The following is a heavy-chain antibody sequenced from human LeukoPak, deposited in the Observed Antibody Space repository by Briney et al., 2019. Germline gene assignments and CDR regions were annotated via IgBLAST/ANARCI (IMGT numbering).Heavy chain of an antibody. CDR1: GGSISSGGYY. D-gene: IGHD2-2*02. J-gene: IGHJ5*02. CDR2: IYHSGST. CDR3: AREGVPAAIPINWFDP. V-gene: IGHV4-30-2*01. Sequence: PSQTLSLTCTVSGGSISSGGYYWSWIRQPPGKGLEWIGYIYHSGSTYYNPSLKSRVTISVDRSKNQFSLKLSSVTAADTAVYYCAREGVPAAIPINWFDPWGQGTLVTVSS.